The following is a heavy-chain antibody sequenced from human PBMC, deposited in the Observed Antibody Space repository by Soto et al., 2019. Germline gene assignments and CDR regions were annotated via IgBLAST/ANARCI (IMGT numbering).Heavy chain of an antibody. CDR2: ISSSSSYI. D-gene: IGHD6-13*01. V-gene: IGHV3-21*01. CDR3: ARAEVSIADFDY. CDR1: GFTFSSYS. J-gene: IGHJ4*02. Sequence: EVQLVESGGGLVKPGGSLRLSCAASGFTFSSYSMNWVRQAPGQGLEWVSSISSSSSYIYYADSVKGRFTISRDNAKNSLYLQMNSLRAEDTAVYYCARAEVSIADFDYWGQGTLVTVSS.